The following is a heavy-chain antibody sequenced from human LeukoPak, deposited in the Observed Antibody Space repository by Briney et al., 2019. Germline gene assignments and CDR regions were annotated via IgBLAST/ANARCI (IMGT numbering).Heavy chain of an antibody. CDR1: GFTFSTYA. Sequence: PGGSLRLSCGASGFTFSTYAMSWVRQAPGKGLEWVSSVRGSGESTHYTESVKGRFTISRDNTKNTLYLQMTSLRAEDTAVYYCAKARYGDYNDYWGQGTLVTVSS. CDR3: AKARYGDYNDY. CDR2: VRGSGEST. V-gene: IGHV3-23*01. D-gene: IGHD4-17*01. J-gene: IGHJ4*02.